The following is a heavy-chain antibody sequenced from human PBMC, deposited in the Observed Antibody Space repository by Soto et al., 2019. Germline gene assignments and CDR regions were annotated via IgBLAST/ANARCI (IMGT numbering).Heavy chain of an antibody. Sequence: QVQLQESGPGLVKPSETLSLICTVSGGSISGSISNFYWSWIRQPPGKGLEWIGHIFYSGTTNYNPSLKSRVTIAVDTSKTPVSLKLSSVTAVDTAVYYGARKEPTRYNYYGMDVWGQGNTVTVSS. D-gene: IGHD5-12*01. CDR2: IFYSGTT. CDR3: ARKEPTRYNYYGMDV. V-gene: IGHV4-61*01. CDR1: GGSISGSISNFY. J-gene: IGHJ6*02.